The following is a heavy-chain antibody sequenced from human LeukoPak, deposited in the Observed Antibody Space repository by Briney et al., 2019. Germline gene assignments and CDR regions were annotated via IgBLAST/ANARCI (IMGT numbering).Heavy chain of an antibody. CDR1: GGTFSSYA. V-gene: IGHV1-69*06. CDR3: ARGWFGELFGLAFDI. Sequence: SVKVSCKASGGTFSSYAISWVRQAPGQGLEWMGGIFPIFGTANYAQKFQGRVTITADKSTSTAYMELSSLRSEDTAVYYCARGWFGELFGLAFDIWGQGAMVTVSS. J-gene: IGHJ3*02. D-gene: IGHD3-10*01. CDR2: IFPIFGTA.